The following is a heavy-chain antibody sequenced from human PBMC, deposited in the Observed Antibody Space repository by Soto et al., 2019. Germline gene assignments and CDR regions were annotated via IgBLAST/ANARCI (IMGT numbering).Heavy chain of an antibody. CDR3: ALDPIVVVTATGDY. J-gene: IGHJ4*02. V-gene: IGHV3-30*03. D-gene: IGHD2-21*02. CDR1: GFTFSSYG. Sequence: GGSLRLSCAASGFTFSSYGMHWVRQAPGKGLEWVAVISYDGSNKYYADSVKGRFTISRDNSKNTLYLQMNSLRAEDTAVYYCALDPIVVVTATGDYWGQGTLVTVSS. CDR2: ISYDGSNK.